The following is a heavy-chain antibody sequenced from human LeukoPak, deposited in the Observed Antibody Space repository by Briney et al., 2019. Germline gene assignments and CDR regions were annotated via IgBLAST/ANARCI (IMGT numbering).Heavy chain of an antibody. CDR1: GYTFTSYG. CDR2: ISAYNGNT. J-gene: IGHJ1*01. Sequence: GASVKVSCKASGYTFTSYGIGWVRQAPGQGLEWMGWISAYNGNTNYAQKLQGRVTMTTDTSTSTAYMELRSLRSDDTAVYYCARDRVYCSSTSCSPSEYFQHWGQGTLVTVSS. V-gene: IGHV1-18*04. CDR3: ARDRVYCSSTSCSPSEYFQH. D-gene: IGHD2-2*01.